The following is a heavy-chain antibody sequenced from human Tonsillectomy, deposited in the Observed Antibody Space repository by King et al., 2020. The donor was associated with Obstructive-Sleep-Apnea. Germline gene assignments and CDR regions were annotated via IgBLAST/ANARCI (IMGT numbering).Heavy chain of an antibody. V-gene: IGHV1-69*10. J-gene: IGHJ3*01. CDR2: IIHILGVP. D-gene: IGHD1-1*01. CDR3: ARGNAFDV. Sequence: QLVQSGAEVKKPGSSVKVSCKASGGSLSAFSINWVRQAPGQGLEWMGGIIHILGVPNYAQKFQGRVTMIADKSTDTAYMELTRLRSEDTAVYYCARGNAFDVWGSGTLVTVSS. CDR1: GGSLSAFS.